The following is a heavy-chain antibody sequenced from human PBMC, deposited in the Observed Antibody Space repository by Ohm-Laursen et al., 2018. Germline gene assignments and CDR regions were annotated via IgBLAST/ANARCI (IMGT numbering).Heavy chain of an antibody. J-gene: IGHJ2*01. V-gene: IGHV3-48*01. D-gene: IGHD3-16*01. CDR3: ARDWSNDYCHFDL. CDR2: IDTSSRGI. CDR1: GFTVSSNY. Sequence: GSLRLSCSASGFTVSSNYMSWVRQAPGKGLQWVSYIDTSSRGIYSADSVKGRFTISRDNAKNSLYLQTNSLRAEDTAVYYCARDWSNDYCHFDLWGRGTLVSVST.